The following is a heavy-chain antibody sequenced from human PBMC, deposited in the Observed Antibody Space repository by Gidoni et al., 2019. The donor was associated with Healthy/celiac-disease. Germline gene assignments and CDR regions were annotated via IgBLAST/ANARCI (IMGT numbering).Heavy chain of an antibody. CDR2: INHSGRT. J-gene: IGHJ3*02. CDR3: ASDSSGWYSAQRNAFDI. CDR1: GGSFRGYY. Sequence: QVQLQQWGPGLLKPSETLPLTCAVYGGSFRGYYWSWIRQPPGKGLEWIGEINHSGRTNYNPSLNSRVTISVDTSKNQFSLKLSSVTAADTAVYYCASDSSGWYSAQRNAFDIWGQGTMVTVSS. V-gene: IGHV4-34*01. D-gene: IGHD6-19*01.